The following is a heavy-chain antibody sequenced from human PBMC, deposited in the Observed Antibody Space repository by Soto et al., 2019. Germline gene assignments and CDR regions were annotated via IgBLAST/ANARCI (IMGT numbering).Heavy chain of an antibody. CDR2: ISGSGGSI. D-gene: IGHD1-1*01. CDR3: VKEYTWNDHFDF. V-gene: IGHV3-23*01. Sequence: PGWSLRLCCESSGFTFSNCAMSWVRQAPGKGLEWVSRISGSGGSIDYADSGKGRFTISRDNSKNTLYLQMNSMRAEDTAIYYCVKEYTWNDHFDFWGQGTPVTVSS. CDR1: GFTFSNCA. J-gene: IGHJ4*02.